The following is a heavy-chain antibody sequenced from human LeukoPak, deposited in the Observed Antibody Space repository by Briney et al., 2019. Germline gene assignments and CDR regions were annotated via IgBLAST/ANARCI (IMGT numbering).Heavy chain of an antibody. J-gene: IGHJ4*02. CDR3: ARGDLHYYDSSGYPRY. CDR1: GNTLTELS. V-gene: IGHV1-24*01. Sequence: ASVKVSCKVSGNTLTELSMHWVRQAPGKGLEWMGRFDPEDGETIYAQKFQGRVTMTRDTSTSTVYMELSSLRSEDTAVYYCARGDLHYYDSSGYPRYWGQGTLVTVSS. CDR2: FDPEDGET. D-gene: IGHD3-22*01.